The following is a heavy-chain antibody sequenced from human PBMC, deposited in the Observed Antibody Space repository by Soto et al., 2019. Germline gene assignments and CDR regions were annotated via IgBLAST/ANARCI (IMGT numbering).Heavy chain of an antibody. V-gene: IGHV1-69*02. CDR1: GGIFNRYS. J-gene: IGHJ4*02. D-gene: IGHD2-8*01. CDR3: ATFYGGDCTTPTCYGDFDY. CDR2: IIPLFGIT. Sequence: QVQLVQSGAEVKKPGSSVKVSCKASGGIFNRYSVSWVRQAPGQGLEWMGRIIPLFGITNYAQKFQGRVMITPDKSTNTAYMEVNGLRAEDTALYYCATFYGGDCTTPTCYGDFDYWGQGTLVTVTS.